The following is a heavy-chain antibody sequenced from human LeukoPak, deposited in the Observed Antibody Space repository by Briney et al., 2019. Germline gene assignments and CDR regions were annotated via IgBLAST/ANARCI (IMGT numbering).Heavy chain of an antibody. J-gene: IGHJ4*02. V-gene: IGHV4-61*01. CDR3: TRGAGWLIDY. Sequence: SETLSLTCTVPGGSISSGSYYWGWIRQPPGKGLEWIGYFHNSGTSTYNPSLKSRVTISADTSKNQFSLKLNSLTTADTAVYYCTRGAGWLIDYWGQGILVTVSS. CDR2: FHNSGTS. D-gene: IGHD3-16*01. CDR1: GGSISSGSYY.